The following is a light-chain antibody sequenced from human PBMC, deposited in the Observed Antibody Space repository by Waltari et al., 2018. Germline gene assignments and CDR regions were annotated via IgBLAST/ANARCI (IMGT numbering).Light chain of an antibody. J-gene: IGKJ2*01. CDR3: QQYNSSPYT. V-gene: IGKV1-5*03. CDR2: KAS. CDR1: QSISNW. Sequence: DIQMTQSPSTLSASVGDRVTIPRRASQSISNWLAWYQQKPGKAPKLLIYKASSLQSGVPSRFSGSGSGTEFTLTISSLQPDDFATYYCQQYNSSPYTFGQGTKLEIK.